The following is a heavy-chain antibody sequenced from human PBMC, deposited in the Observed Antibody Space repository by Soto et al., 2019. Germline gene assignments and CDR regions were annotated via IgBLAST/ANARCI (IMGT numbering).Heavy chain of an antibody. CDR3: ARGHPMLRGRDNWFDP. CDR1: GGSISSGGYS. D-gene: IGHD3-10*01. Sequence: SETLSLTCAVSGGSISSGGYSWSWIRQPPGKGLEWIGEIKHSGSTNYNPSLKSRVTISVDTSKDQFSLNLSSVTAADTAMYFCARGHPMLRGRDNWFDPWGQGTLVTVSS. J-gene: IGHJ5*02. V-gene: IGHV4-34*01. CDR2: IKHSGST.